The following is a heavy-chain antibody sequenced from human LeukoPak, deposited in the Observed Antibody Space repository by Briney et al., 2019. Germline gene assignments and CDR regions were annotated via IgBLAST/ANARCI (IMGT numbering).Heavy chain of an antibody. J-gene: IGHJ4*02. CDR3: ARVLHAPKFIDS. D-gene: IGHD2-8*01. CDR2: VFQLQTVRS. Sequence: SETLSLTCTVSGSSITSTYYWAWFRQPPGKGLEWIATVFQLQTVRSFYNKSLESRVTMSLGTSQNQFSLNLTSVTAADTALYFCARVLHAPKFIDSWGQGTLVTVSS. V-gene: IGHV4-38-2*02. CDR1: GSSITSTYY.